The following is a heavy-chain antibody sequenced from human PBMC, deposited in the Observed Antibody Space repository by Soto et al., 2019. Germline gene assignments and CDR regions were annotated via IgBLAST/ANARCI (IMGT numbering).Heavy chain of an antibody. D-gene: IGHD6-6*01. J-gene: IGHJ4*02. V-gene: IGHV3-23*01. CDR1: GFTFTNYV. CDR2: VTGGGGDT. CDR3: AKGSASARPYFFDS. Sequence: GGSLRLSCXASGFTFTNYVMSWVRQAPGKGLDWVSAVTGGGGDTWYADSVKGRFTISRDNSKNTLYLQMNSLRAEDTAIYYCAKGSASARPYFFDSWGQGTLVTVSS.